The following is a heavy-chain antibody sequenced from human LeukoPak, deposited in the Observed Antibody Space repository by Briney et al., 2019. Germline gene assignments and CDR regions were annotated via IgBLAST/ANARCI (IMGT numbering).Heavy chain of an antibody. J-gene: IGHJ4*02. CDR1: DDSFSSHY. CDR2: ISHIGST. Sequence: SETLSLTCAVSDDSFSSHYWTWIRQPPGKGLEWIGYISHIGSTNYNPSLKSRVTISIDTSKNQFSLKLSSVTAADTAVYYCARYSAVAGFDYWGRGTLVTVSS. CDR3: ARYSAVAGFDY. D-gene: IGHD6-19*01. V-gene: IGHV4-59*08.